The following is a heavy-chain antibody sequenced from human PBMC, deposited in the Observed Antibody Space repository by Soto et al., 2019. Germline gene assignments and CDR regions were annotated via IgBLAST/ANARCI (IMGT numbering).Heavy chain of an antibody. D-gene: IGHD5-12*01. Sequence: QVQLQESGPGLVKPSQTLSLTCTVSGGSISRGGYYWSWIRQHPGKGLEWIGYIYYSGGTYYNPSLKSRATISVDTSENQFSLRLSSVTAADTAVYYCARKDSGYADDMDVWGKGTTVTVSS. CDR3: ARKDSGYADDMDV. V-gene: IGHV4-31*03. CDR1: GGSISRGGYY. CDR2: IYYSGGT. J-gene: IGHJ6*03.